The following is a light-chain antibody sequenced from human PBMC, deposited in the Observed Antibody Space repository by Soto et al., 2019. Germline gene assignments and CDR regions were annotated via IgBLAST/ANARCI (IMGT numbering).Light chain of an antibody. CDR3: QQYNNWPRT. CDR1: QSVTSN. Sequence: EILMTQAPSTLSVSPAQRATLSCKASQSVTSNLAWYQQKPGQAPRLLIYGASTRATGIPARFSVSGSGTEFTLTISSLQSEDFAVYYCQQYNNWPRTFGQGTKVDIK. V-gene: IGKV3-15*01. CDR2: GAS. J-gene: IGKJ1*01.